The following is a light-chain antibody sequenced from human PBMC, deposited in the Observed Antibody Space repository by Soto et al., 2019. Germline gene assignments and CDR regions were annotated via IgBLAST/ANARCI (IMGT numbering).Light chain of an antibody. CDR1: QGLVYSDGNTY. J-gene: IGKJ2*01. CDR2: KVS. Sequence: EVVMTQSPRNLPVTLGQPASISCWSSQGLVYSDGNTYLNWFQQRPGHSPRRLLYKVSFRDSGVPDRFSGSGSGTAFTLTISRVEAEDVGIYYCLQATDWPPYTVGQGTKLEIK. CDR3: LQATDWPPYT. V-gene: IGKV2-30*01.